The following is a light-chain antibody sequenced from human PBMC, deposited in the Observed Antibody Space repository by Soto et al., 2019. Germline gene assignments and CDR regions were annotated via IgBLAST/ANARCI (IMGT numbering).Light chain of an antibody. V-gene: IGLV1-40*01. CDR2: GNS. J-gene: IGLJ6*01. Sequence: QPVLTQPPSVSGAPGQRVTISCTGSSSNIGTDYDVHWYQQLPGTAPKLLIYGNSNRPSGVPDRFSGSKSGTSASLAITGLQAEDEADYYCQSYDSSLSGCVFGTGTQLTVL. CDR1: SSNIGTDYD. CDR3: QSYDSSLSGCV.